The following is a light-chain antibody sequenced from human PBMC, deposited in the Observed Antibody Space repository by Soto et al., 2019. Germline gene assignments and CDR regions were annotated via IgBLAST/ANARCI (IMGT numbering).Light chain of an antibody. CDR1: QSVSSSF. CDR3: QQYGNSPPWT. Sequence: EIVLTQSPVTLSLSPGGRVTLSCRASQSVSSSFLAWYQQKPGQAPRLLIYGASSRATGIPDRFSGSGSGTDFTLIISRLEPEDFAVYYCQQYGNSPPWTFGQGTKVDIK. J-gene: IGKJ1*01. CDR2: GAS. V-gene: IGKV3-20*01.